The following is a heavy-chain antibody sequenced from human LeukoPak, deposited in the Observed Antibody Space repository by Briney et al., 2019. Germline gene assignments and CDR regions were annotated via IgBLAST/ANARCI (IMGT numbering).Heavy chain of an antibody. CDR3: ASYKTYYDSSGNPFDY. V-gene: IGHV4-38-2*02. CDR1: GYSISSAYS. J-gene: IGHJ4*02. D-gene: IGHD3-22*01. CDR2: IYHNGNT. Sequence: SETLSLTXTVFGYSISSAYSWDWIRQPPGKGLERIGSIYHNGNTYYNSSLKSRVTISVDTSENQFSLKLSSVTAADTAVYYCASYKTYYDSSGNPFDYWGQGTLVTVSS.